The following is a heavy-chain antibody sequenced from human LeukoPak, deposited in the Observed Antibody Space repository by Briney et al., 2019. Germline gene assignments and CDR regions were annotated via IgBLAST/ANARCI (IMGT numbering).Heavy chain of an antibody. CDR3: ARDQYSWNPWEYGMDV. CDR1: GYTFTSCG. D-gene: IGHD1-1*01. CDR2: ISGYNVNT. Sequence: ASVKVSCKASGYTFTSCGISWVRQAPGQGLEWMGWISGYNVNTNYAQKLQGRVTMTTDTSTSTAYMELGSLRSDDTAVYYCARDQYSWNPWEYGMDVWGKGTTVTVSS. V-gene: IGHV1-18*04. J-gene: IGHJ6*04.